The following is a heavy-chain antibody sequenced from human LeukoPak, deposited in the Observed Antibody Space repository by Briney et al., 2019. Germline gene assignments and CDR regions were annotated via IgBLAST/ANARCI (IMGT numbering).Heavy chain of an antibody. CDR3: ARDPGSSAFDS. Sequence: GGSLRLSCAASGFTFSSYWMSWVRQTPEKGLEFVANINQDGSVRNYVDSVKGRFTISRDNAEKSLHLQMNSLRADDTAVCYCARDPGSSAFDSWGQGTLVTVSS. V-gene: IGHV3-7*01. CDR2: INQDGSVR. D-gene: IGHD5/OR15-5a*01. CDR1: GFTFSSYW. J-gene: IGHJ4*02.